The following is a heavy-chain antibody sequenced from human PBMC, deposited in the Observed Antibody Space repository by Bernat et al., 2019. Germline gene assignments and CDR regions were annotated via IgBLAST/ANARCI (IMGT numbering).Heavy chain of an antibody. D-gene: IGHD1-26*01. Sequence: EVQLLESGGGLMQPGGSLRLSCAASGFSFNSYAMSWVRQAPGKGLEWVSVISGGGTSTYYGDSVKGRFTSSRGNCKSTLYLQMDSLTAEDAAVYYCARGAAGYSGATGRYSDYWGRGTLVTVSS. J-gene: IGHJ4*01. CDR3: ARGAAGYSGATGRYSDY. CDR1: GFSFNSYA. CDR2: ISGGGTST. V-gene: IGHV3-23*01.